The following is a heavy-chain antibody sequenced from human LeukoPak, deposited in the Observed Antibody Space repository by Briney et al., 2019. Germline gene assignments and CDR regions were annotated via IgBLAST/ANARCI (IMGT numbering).Heavy chain of an antibody. Sequence: SETLSLTCAVYGGSFSGYYWSWIRQPPGKGLEWIGEINHSGSTNYNPSLKSRVTISVDTSKNQFSLKLSSVTAADTAVYYCATRKVVHTYCSYAGRHTTYYYYGMDVWGQGTTVTVSS. CDR3: ATRKVVHTYCSYAGRHTTYYYYGMDV. J-gene: IGHJ6*02. V-gene: IGHV4-34*01. D-gene: IGHD3-16*01. CDR1: GGSFSGYY. CDR2: INHSGST.